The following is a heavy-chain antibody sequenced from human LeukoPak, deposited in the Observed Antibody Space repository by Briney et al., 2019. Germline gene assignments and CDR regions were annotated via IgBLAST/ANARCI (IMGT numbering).Heavy chain of an antibody. J-gene: IGHJ6*03. Sequence: SVKVSCKASGGTFSSYAISWMRQAPGQGLEWMGGIIPIFGTANYAQKFQGRVTITTDESTSTAHMELSSLRSEDTAVYYCAMPSIAARLGNGYYYMDVWGKGTTVTVSS. V-gene: IGHV1-69*05. CDR2: IIPIFGTA. CDR3: AMPSIAARLGNGYYYMDV. CDR1: GGTFSSYA. D-gene: IGHD6-6*01.